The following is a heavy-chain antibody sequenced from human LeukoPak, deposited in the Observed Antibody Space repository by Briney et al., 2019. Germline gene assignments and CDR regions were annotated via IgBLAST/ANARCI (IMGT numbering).Heavy chain of an antibody. CDR1: GYTCTSYY. D-gene: IGHD3-22*01. CDR2: INPSGGST. CDR3: AREKIYYDSSGYVFDY. V-gene: IGHV1-46*01. J-gene: IGHJ4*02. Sequence: ASVKVSCKASGYTCTSYYMHWVRQAPGQGLEWMGIINPSGGSTSYAQKFQGRVTMTRDMSTSTVYMELSSLRSEDTAVYHCAREKIYYDSSGYVFDYWGQGTPVTVSS.